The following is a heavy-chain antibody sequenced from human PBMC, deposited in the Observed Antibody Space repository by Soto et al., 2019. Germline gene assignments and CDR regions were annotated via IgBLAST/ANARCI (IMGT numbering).Heavy chain of an antibody. V-gene: IGHV3-11*06. Sequence: QVQLVESGGGLVKPGGSLRLSCAASGFTFSDYYMSWIRQAPGKGLEWVSYISSSSSYTNYADSVKGRFTISRDNAKNSLYLQMNSLRAEDTAVYYCARDRPDSSSYPRDYYYYYGMDVWGQGTTVTVSS. CDR2: ISSSSSYT. J-gene: IGHJ6*02. CDR1: GFTFSDYY. D-gene: IGHD6-6*01. CDR3: ARDRPDSSSYPRDYYYYYGMDV.